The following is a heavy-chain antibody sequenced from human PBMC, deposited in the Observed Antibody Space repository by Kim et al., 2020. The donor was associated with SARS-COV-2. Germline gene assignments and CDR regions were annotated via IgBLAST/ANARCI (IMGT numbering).Heavy chain of an antibody. Sequence: SETLSLTCTVSGGSISSYYWSWIRQPPGKGLEWIGYIYYSGSTNYNPSLKSRVTISVDTSKNQFSLKLSSVTAADTAVYYCARLGQDPLAVAALGYYYYGMDVWGQGTTVTVSS. V-gene: IGHV4-59*08. CDR1: GGSISSYY. J-gene: IGHJ6*02. D-gene: IGHD6-19*01. CDR2: IYYSGST. CDR3: ARLGQDPLAVAALGYYYYGMDV.